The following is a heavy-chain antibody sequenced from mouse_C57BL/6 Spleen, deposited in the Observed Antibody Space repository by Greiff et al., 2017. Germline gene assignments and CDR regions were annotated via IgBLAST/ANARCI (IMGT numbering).Heavy chain of an antibody. J-gene: IGHJ1*03. CDR1: GYTFTDYY. D-gene: IGHD1-1*01. CDR3: ARRAYYYGTSYWYFDV. CDR2: IYPGSGNT. Sequence: VQLQESGAELVRPGASVKLSCKASGYTFTDYYINWVKQRPGQGLEWIARIYPGSGNTYYNEKFKGKATLTAEKSSSTAYMQLNSLTSEDSAVYFCARRAYYYGTSYWYFDVWGTGTTVTVSS. V-gene: IGHV1-76*01.